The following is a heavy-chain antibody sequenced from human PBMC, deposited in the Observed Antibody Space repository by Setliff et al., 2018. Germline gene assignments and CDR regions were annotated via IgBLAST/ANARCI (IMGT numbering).Heavy chain of an antibody. CDR1: GGSISSHY. V-gene: IGHV4-59*11. CDR2: IYYSGST. Sequence: SETLSLTCTVSGGSISSHYWSWIRQPPGKGLEWIGYIYYSGSTNYNPSLKSRVTISVDTSKNHFSLKLSSFTAADTAVYYCARVSPYYDFWSGYYTNSWFDPWGQGTLVTVSS. J-gene: IGHJ5*02. D-gene: IGHD3-3*01. CDR3: ARVSPYYDFWSGYYTNSWFDP.